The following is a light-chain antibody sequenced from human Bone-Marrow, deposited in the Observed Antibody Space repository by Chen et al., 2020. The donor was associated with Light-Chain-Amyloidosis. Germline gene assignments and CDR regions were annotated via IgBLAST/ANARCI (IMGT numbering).Light chain of an antibody. CDR1: SGSIATNY. CDR3: QSYQGSSQGV. CDR2: EDD. Sequence: NVMLTQPHSVSESTGKTVIISCTRSSGSIATNYVQWYQQRPGSSPTTVIYEDDQRPSGVPDRFSGSIDRSSNSASLTISGLKTEDEADYYCQSYQGSSQGVFGGGTKLTVL. J-gene: IGLJ3*02. V-gene: IGLV6-57*01.